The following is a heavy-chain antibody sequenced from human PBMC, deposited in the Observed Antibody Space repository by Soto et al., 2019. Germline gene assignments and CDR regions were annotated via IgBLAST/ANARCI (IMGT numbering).Heavy chain of an antibody. V-gene: IGHV3-23*01. CDR1: GFNFTKNA. J-gene: IGHJ6*02. D-gene: IGHD3-22*01. CDR3: AKSRQQLIGYYYYYGMDV. Sequence: VQLLESGGGLVQPGGSLRLSCAASGFNFTKNAMSWVRQAPGKGLEWVSSISGNAGSTYYADSVKGRLTSSRDNSKNTLYLQMISLRAEDTAVYFCAKSRQQLIGYYYYYGMDVWGQGTTVTVSS. CDR2: ISGNAGST.